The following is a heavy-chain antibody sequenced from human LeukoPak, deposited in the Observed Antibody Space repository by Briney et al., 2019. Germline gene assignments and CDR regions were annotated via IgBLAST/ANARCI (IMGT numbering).Heavy chain of an antibody. D-gene: IGHD3-3*01. CDR3: ARAGTIFGVVITHHPFDY. CDR1: GGSFSGYY. Sequence: SETLSLTCAVYGGSFSGYYWSWIRQPPGKGLEWIGEINHSGSTNYNPSLKSRVTISVDTSKNQFSLKLSSVTAADTAVYYCARAGTIFGVVITHHPFDYWGQGTLVTVSS. CDR2: INHSGST. J-gene: IGHJ4*02. V-gene: IGHV4-34*01.